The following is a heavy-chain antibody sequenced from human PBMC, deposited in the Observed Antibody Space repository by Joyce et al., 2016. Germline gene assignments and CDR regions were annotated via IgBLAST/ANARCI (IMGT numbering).Heavy chain of an antibody. D-gene: IGHD3-16*01. V-gene: IGHV5-51*01. Sequence: EVQLVQSGGEVKKPGESLKISCKGVGYSFTSYWLGWVRQMPGKGLELMGIMSPEDADTRDSPSFQGQGTISVDRSIKTAHLRWGSLRASDTAIYYCARSAVRGTLSPFFDYWGQGSLVTVSS. CDR2: MSPEDADT. CDR3: ARSAVRGTLSPFFDY. CDR1: GYSFTSYW. J-gene: IGHJ4*02.